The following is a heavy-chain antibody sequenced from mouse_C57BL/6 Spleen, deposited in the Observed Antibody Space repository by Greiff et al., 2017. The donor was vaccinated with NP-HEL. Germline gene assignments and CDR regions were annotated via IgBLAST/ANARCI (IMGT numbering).Heavy chain of an antibody. Sequence: QVQLQQSGAELVKPGASVKLSCKASGYTFTSYWMHWVKQRPGQGLEWIGMIHPNSGSTNYNEKFKSKATLTVDKSSSTAYMQLSSLTSEDSAVYYCAGLWYYYAMDYWGQGTSVTVSS. V-gene: IGHV1-64*01. J-gene: IGHJ4*01. CDR3: AGLWYYYAMDY. CDR1: GYTFTSYW. D-gene: IGHD1-1*02. CDR2: IHPNSGST.